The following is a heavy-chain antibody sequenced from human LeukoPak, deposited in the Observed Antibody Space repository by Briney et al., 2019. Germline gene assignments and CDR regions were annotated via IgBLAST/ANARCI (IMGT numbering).Heavy chain of an antibody. CDR1: GFTFSSYA. CDR3: ARDQWLAYYYHGMDV. Sequence: GGSLRLSCAASGFTFSSYAMNWVRQAPGKGLEWVSAMRGSGGTVYYADSVKGRFTISRDNSKNTLYLQMNNLRAEDTAIYYCARDQWLAYYYHGMDVWGQGTTVTVSS. V-gene: IGHV3-23*01. CDR2: MRGSGGTV. J-gene: IGHJ6*02. D-gene: IGHD6-19*01.